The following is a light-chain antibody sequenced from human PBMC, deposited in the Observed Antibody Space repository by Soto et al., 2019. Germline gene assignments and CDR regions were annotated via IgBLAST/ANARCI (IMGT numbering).Light chain of an antibody. CDR2: SHN. V-gene: IGLV1-44*01. CDR3: AAWDDSLNGYV. CDR1: SHNIGSNT. Sequence: QSVLTQPPSASGTPGQRVTISCSGSSHNIGSNTVNWYQQLPGTAPKLLIYSHNQRPSGVPDRFSGSKSGTSASLAISGLQSEDEADYYCAAWDDSLNGYVFGTGTKVTVL. J-gene: IGLJ1*01.